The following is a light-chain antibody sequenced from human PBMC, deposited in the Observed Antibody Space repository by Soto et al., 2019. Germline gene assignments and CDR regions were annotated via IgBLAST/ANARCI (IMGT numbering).Light chain of an antibody. Sequence: QSVLTQPASVSGSPGQSITISCTGTSSDVGGYNYVSWYQQLPGKAPKLMIYDVSDRPSGVSNRFSGSKSGNAASLPISGLQSEDEAEYFCFTFTTTSTHVFGTGTKVTVL. V-gene: IGLV2-14*01. CDR2: DVS. CDR3: FTFTTTSTHV. J-gene: IGLJ1*01. CDR1: SSDVGGYNY.